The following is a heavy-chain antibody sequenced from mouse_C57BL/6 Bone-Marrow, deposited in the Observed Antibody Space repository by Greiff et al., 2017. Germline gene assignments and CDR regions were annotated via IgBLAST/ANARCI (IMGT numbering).Heavy chain of an antibody. J-gene: IGHJ1*03. Sequence: EVQLQQSGAELVRPGASVKLSCTASGFNIKDAYMHWVKQRPEQGLEWIGWIDPENGDPEYASKFQGKATITADTSSNTAYLQLSSLTSEDTAFYYCTTVEWLRRGYFDVWGTGTTVTVSS. D-gene: IGHD2-2*01. V-gene: IGHV14-4*01. CDR3: TTVEWLRRGYFDV. CDR1: GFNIKDAY. CDR2: IDPENGDP.